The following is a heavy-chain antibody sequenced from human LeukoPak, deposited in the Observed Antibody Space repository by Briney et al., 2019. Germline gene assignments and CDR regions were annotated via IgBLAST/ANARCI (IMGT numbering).Heavy chain of an antibody. J-gene: IGHJ4*02. Sequence: GGSLRLSCAASGFTFSSYSMNWVRQAPGKGLEWVSSISSSSSYIYYADSVKGRFTISRDNAKNSLYLQMNSLRAEDTAVYYCARMPYSSGWPLFDYWGQGTLVTVSS. CDR2: ISSSSSYI. D-gene: IGHD6-19*01. V-gene: IGHV3-21*01. CDR1: GFTFSSYS. CDR3: ARMPYSSGWPLFDY.